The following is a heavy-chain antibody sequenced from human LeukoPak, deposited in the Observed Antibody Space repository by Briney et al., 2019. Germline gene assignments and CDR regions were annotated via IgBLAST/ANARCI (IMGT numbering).Heavy chain of an antibody. D-gene: IGHD3-10*01. CDR2: MNPNSGNT. J-gene: IGHJ3*02. V-gene: IGHV1-8*01. CDR1: GYTFTSYD. CDR3: ARGGVLWFGASDAFDI. Sequence: ASVKVSCKASGYTFTSYDINWVRQATGQGLEWMGWMNPNSGNTGYAQKFQGRVTMTRNTSISTAYMELSSLRSEDTAVYYCARGGVLWFGASDAFDIWGQGTMVTVSS.